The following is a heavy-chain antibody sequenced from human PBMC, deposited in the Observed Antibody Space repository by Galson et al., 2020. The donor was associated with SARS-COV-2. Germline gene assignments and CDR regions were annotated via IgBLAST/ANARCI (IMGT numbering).Heavy chain of an antibody. Sequence: GESLKISCKASGYTFNTYWIAWVRQRPGKGLEWMGIIYPGDSDTTYSPSFQGRVTMSVDRSSSTAYLQWSSLEASDTARYYCARRDYSWSMDAWGQETTVTVSS. CDR3: ARRDYSWSMDA. J-gene: IGHJ6*02. CDR1: GYTFNTYW. CDR2: IYPGDSDT. D-gene: IGHD4-4*01. V-gene: IGHV5-51*01.